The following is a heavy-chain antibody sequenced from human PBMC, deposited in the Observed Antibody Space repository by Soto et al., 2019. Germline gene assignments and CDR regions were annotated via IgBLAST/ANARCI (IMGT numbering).Heavy chain of an antibody. CDR3: ARDLWGYCGTDCYPLDV. J-gene: IGHJ6*02. CDR2: MYYTGST. D-gene: IGHD2-21*02. V-gene: IGHV4-59*01. Sequence: PSETLSLTCTVSDGSISSYYWSWIRQPPGKGLEWIGYMYYTGSTIYNPSLKSRVTISVDTSKNQFSLKLNSVTAADTAVYYCARDLWGYCGTDCYPLDVWGQGTTVTVSS. CDR1: DGSISSYY.